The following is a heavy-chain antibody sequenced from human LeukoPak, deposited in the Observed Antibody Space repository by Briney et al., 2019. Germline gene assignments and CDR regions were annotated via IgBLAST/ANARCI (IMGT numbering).Heavy chain of an antibody. CDR3: ARHSQYSSSWYGWYFDL. D-gene: IGHD6-13*01. CDR1: GGSISSGSYY. CDR2: IYTSGST. Sequence: SETLSLTCTVSGGSISSGSYYWSWIRQPAGKGLEWIGRIYTSGSTNYNPSLKSRVTISVDTSKNQFSLKLSSVTAADTAVYYCARHSQYSSSWYGWYFDLWGRGTLVTVSS. J-gene: IGHJ2*01. V-gene: IGHV4-61*02.